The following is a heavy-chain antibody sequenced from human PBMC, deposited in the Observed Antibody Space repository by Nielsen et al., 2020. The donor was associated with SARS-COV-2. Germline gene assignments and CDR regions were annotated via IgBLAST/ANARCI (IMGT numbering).Heavy chain of an antibody. CDR3: AKDRAVAGIGEFDY. Sequence: GGSLRLSCAASGFTFSSYTMNWVRQAPGMGLEWVAYINSGTDYAKSVKGRFTISRDSSKNTLYLQMNSLRGEDTAVYYCAKDRAVAGIGEFDYWGQGTLVTGSS. CDR2: INSGT. J-gene: IGHJ4*02. CDR1: GFTFSSYT. V-gene: IGHV3-48*01. D-gene: IGHD6-19*01.